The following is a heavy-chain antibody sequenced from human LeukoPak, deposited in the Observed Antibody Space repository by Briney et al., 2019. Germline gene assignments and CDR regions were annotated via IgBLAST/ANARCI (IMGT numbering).Heavy chain of an antibody. V-gene: IGHV4-59*01. J-gene: IGHJ6*03. D-gene: IGHD6-6*01. CDR2: IYYSGST. CDR1: GGSISSYY. Sequence: SETLSLTCTVSGGSISSYYWSWIRQPPGKGLEWIGYIYYSGSTNYNPSLKSRVTKSVDTSKNQFSLKLSSVTAADTAVYYCARSSSSYYYYMDVWGKGTTVTVSS. CDR3: ARSSSSYYYYMDV.